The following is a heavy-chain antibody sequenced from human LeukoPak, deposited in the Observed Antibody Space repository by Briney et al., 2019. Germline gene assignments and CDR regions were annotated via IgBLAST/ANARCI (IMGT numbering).Heavy chain of an antibody. V-gene: IGHV3-7*01. D-gene: IGHD2-2*01. CDR2: INQEGSEK. CDR1: GLTFRSYW. J-gene: IGHJ5*02. Sequence: GGSLRLSCVVSGLTFRSYWMSWVRQAPGKGLEWVANINQEGSEKYFVDSVKGRFTISRDNAKNSLYLQMNSLRAEDTAVYYCARDCSSTSCYRGGFDPWGQGTLVTVSS. CDR3: ARDCSSTSCYRGGFDP.